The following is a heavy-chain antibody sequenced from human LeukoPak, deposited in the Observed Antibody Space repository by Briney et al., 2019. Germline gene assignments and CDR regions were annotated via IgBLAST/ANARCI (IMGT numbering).Heavy chain of an antibody. Sequence: PGGSLRLSCAASGFTFSSYSMNWVRQAPGKGLEWVSSISTSSNYIYYTDSVKGRFTISRDNAKNSLYLQMNSLRAEDTAVYYCARDVYSSVWYDYDYWGQGTLVTVSS. CDR1: GFTFSSYS. J-gene: IGHJ4*02. V-gene: IGHV3-21*01. CDR3: ARDVYSSVWYDYDY. D-gene: IGHD6-19*01. CDR2: ISTSSNYI.